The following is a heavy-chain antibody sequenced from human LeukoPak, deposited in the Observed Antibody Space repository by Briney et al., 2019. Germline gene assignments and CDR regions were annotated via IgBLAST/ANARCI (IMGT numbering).Heavy chain of an antibody. J-gene: IGHJ4*02. CDR3: ARSRRGYFDY. CDR2: IYYSGST. CDR1: GGSISSGGYY. Sequence: SETLSVTCSVSGGSISSGGYYGRWIRQPPGKGLEWIGYIYYSGSTNYNPSLKSRVTISVDTSKNQFSLKLSSVTAADTAVYYCARSRRGYFDYWGQGTLVTVSS. V-gene: IGHV4-61*08. D-gene: IGHD3-10*01.